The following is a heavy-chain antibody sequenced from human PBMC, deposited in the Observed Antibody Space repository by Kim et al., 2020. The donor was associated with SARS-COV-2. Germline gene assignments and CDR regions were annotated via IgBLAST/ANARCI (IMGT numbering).Heavy chain of an antibody. CDR3: ASLYYDSSGYYPNAFDI. Sequence: GESLKISCKGSGYSFTSYWIGWVRQMPGKGLEWMGIIYPGDSDTRYSPSFQGQVTISADKSISTAYLQWSSLKASDTAMYYCASLYYDSSGYYPNAFDIWGQGTMVTVSS. CDR1: GYSFTSYW. V-gene: IGHV5-51*01. D-gene: IGHD3-22*01. J-gene: IGHJ3*02. CDR2: IYPGDSDT.